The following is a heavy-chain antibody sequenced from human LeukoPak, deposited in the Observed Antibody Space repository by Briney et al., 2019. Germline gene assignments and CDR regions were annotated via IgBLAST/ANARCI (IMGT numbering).Heavy chain of an antibody. D-gene: IGHD3-9*01. V-gene: IGHV3-66*01. CDR3: ARELNYDILTGTNAFDI. J-gene: IGHJ3*02. Sequence: QSGGSLRLSCAASGFTVSANYMSWVRQAPGKGLEWVSVIYSDGTTSYADSVKGRFTISRDNSKNALYLQMNSLRAEDTAVYYCARELNYDILTGTNAFDIWGQGTMVTVSS. CDR2: IYSDGTT. CDR1: GFTVSANY.